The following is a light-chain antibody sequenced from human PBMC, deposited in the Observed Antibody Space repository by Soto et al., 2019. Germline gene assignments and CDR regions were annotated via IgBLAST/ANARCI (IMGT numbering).Light chain of an antibody. Sequence: DIVLTQSPGTLSLSRGERATLSCRTSQSVSSTFFAWYQQKPGQAPRLLMFGASNRATGIPDRFSGSGSGTDFTLTISRLEPEDFAMYYCQQYGTSPRGTFGQGTKVEVK. CDR1: QSVSSTF. J-gene: IGKJ1*01. V-gene: IGKV3-20*01. CDR2: GAS. CDR3: QQYGTSPRGT.